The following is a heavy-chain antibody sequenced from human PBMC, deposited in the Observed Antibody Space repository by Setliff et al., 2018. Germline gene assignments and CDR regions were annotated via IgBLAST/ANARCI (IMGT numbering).Heavy chain of an antibody. D-gene: IGHD2-21*01. J-gene: IGHJ6*02. V-gene: IGHV4-61*02. CDR3: AKEYVVNSFVSNSHQHYGLDV. CDR1: GASPSSGSYY. CDR2: IYTSGAT. Sequence: SETLSLTCTVSGASPSSGSYYWSWIRQSAGKGLEWIGRIYTSGATTYSPSLKSRVSISADTSKNLFSLRLKSVTAADTAVYYCAKEYVVNSFVSNSHQHYGLDVWGQGTTVTVSS.